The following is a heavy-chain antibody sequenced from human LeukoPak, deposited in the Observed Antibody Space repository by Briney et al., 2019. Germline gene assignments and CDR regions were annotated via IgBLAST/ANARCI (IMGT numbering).Heavy chain of an antibody. Sequence: GGSLRLSCAASGFTFSSYWMHWVRHAPGKGLVWVSRIKSDGSSTSYADSAKGRFTISRDNAKNTLYLQMNNLRVDDTAVYYCARDTTLGRTDYWGQGTLVTVAS. CDR1: GFTFSSYW. V-gene: IGHV3-74*01. J-gene: IGHJ4*02. CDR3: ARDTTLGRTDY. D-gene: IGHD1-1*01. CDR2: IKSDGSST.